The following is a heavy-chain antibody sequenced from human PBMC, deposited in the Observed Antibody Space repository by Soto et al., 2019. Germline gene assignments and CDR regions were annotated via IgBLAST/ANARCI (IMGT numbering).Heavy chain of an antibody. V-gene: IGHV3-30*18. J-gene: IGHJ3*02. CDR1: GFTFSDYG. D-gene: IGHD3-3*01. CDR2: ISYDGSNE. CDR3: AKDVTRILEWAFSYDAFDN. Sequence: GGSLRLSCAASGFTFSDYGMHWVRQAPGKGLEWVAVISYDGSNEYYADSVKGRFTIPRDNSKNTLSLQMNSLRPEDTAVFYCAKDVTRILEWAFSYDAFDNWGQGTMVTVSS.